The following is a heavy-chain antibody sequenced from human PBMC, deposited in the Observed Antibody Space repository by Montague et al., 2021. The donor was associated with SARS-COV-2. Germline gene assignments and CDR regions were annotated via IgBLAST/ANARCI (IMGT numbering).Heavy chain of an antibody. CDR1: GGSISSYY. CDR2: IYYSGST. CDR3: ARDSRTDFDWLFPNSGSNYYAMDV. D-gene: IGHD3-9*01. Sequence: SETLSLTCTVSGGSISSYYWSWIRQPPGKGLEWIGYIYYSGSTNYNPSLKSRVTISVDTSKNQFSLKLSSVTAADTAVYYCARDSRTDFDWLFPNSGSNYYAMDVWGKGTTVTVSS. J-gene: IGHJ6*04. V-gene: IGHV4-59*01.